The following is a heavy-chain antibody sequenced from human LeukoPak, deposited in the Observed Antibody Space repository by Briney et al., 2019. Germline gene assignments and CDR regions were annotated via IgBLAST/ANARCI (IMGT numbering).Heavy chain of an antibody. D-gene: IGHD6-13*01. Sequence: GGSLRLSCVAAEFTFSSYWMHWVRQAPGKGLVWVSRIDSGGSRTKYADSVKGRFIISRDNAENTLYLQLNSLRADDTAVYYCVRDRTAAAGEFDHWGQGTLVTVSS. J-gene: IGHJ4*02. V-gene: IGHV3-74*03. CDR1: EFTFSSYW. CDR3: VRDRTAAAGEFDH. CDR2: IDSGGSRT.